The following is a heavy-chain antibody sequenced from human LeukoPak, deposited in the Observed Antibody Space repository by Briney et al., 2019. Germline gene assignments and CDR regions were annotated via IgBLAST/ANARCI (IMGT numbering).Heavy chain of an antibody. V-gene: IGHV4-39*07. Sequence: SETLSLTCTVSGGAISSSSHYWAWIRQPPGKGLEWIVSLHYSWSTYHNPSLKSRVTTSVDKSKNQFSLKLSSVTAADTAGYYCGRDERDGSSWYEDYWGQGTLVTVSS. D-gene: IGHD6-13*01. CDR2: LHYSWST. CDR1: GGAISSSSHY. CDR3: GRDERDGSSWYEDY. J-gene: IGHJ4*02.